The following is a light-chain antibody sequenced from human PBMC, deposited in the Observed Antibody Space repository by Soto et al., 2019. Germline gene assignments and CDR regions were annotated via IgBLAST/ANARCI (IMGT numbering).Light chain of an antibody. J-gene: IGLJ1*01. CDR2: EGS. V-gene: IGLV2-23*03. CDR3: CSYAGSSTFV. Sequence: QSVLTQPASRSGSPGQSITISSTGTSSDVGSYNLVSWYQQHPGKAPKLMIYEGSKRPSGVSNRFSGSKSGNTASLTISGLQAEDEADYYCCSYAGSSTFVFGTGTKVTVL. CDR1: SSDVGSYNL.